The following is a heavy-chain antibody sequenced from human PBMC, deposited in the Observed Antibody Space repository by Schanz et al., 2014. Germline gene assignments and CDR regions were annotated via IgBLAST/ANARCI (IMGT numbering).Heavy chain of an antibody. D-gene: IGHD3-3*01. CDR1: GFDFNSYS. CDR3: ASGVHVSSLQKGLQF. CDR2: IATISSTR. J-gene: IGHJ1*01. Sequence: EVRLVESGGGLVQPGGSLRLSCEASGFDFNSYSMNWVRQVPGKGLEWLSYIATISSTRHYADSVKGRVTISRENAKNSVSLQMRRLRVEDTAVYYCASGVHVSSLQKGLQFWGRGTLVIGSS. V-gene: IGHV3-48*01.